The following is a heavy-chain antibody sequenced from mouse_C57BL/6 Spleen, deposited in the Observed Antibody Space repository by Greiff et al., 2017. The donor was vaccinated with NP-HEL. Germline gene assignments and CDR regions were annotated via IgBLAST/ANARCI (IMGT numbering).Heavy chain of an antibody. CDR2: IDPENGDT. V-gene: IGHV14-4*01. CDR1: GFNIKDDY. J-gene: IGHJ4*01. Sequence: EVQLQQSGAELVRPGASVKLSCTASGFNIKDDYMHWVKQRPEQGLEWIGWIDPENGDTEYASKFQGKATITADTSSNTAYLQLSSLTSEDTAVYYCTHDYDNAMDYWGQGTSVTVSS. D-gene: IGHD2-4*01. CDR3: THDYDNAMDY.